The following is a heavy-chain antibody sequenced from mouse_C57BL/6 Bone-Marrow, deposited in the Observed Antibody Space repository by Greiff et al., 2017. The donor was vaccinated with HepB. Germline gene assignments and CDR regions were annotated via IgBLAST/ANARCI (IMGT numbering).Heavy chain of an antibody. CDR1: GFSLSTFGMG. CDR2: IWWDDDK. Sequence: QVQLQQSGPGILQPSQTLSLTCSFSGFSLSTFGMGVGGIRQPSGKGLEWLAHIWWDDDKYYNPALKSRLTISKDTSKNQVFLKIATVDTADTATYYCARMGVYDSDYWGQGTTLTVSS. J-gene: IGHJ2*01. CDR3: ARMGVYDSDY. V-gene: IGHV8-8*01. D-gene: IGHD2-4*01.